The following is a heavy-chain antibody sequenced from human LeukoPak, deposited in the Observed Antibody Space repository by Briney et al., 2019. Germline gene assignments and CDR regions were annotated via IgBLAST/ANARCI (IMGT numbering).Heavy chain of an antibody. J-gene: IGHJ5*02. Sequence: ASVKVSCKASGYTFTSYDINWVRQAPGQGLEWMGWVSGHNGNPNYAQKFRDRVSMTTDTSTSTAYMELRSLRSDDTAVYYCARERIEVSVGWFDPWGQGTLVTVSS. D-gene: IGHD5/OR15-5a*01. CDR3: ARERIEVSVGWFDP. CDR1: GYTFTSYD. CDR2: VSGHNGNP. V-gene: IGHV1-18*01.